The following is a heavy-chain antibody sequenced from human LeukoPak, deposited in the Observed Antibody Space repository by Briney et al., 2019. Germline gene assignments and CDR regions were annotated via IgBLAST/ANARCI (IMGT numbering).Heavy chain of an antibody. D-gene: IGHD6-13*01. Sequence: GASVKVSCKASGYTFTGYYMHWVRQAPGQGLEWMGRINPNSGGTNYAQKFQDRVTMTRDTSISTAYMELSRLRSDDTAVYYCARDFPTSIAAAGTDYWGQGTLVTVSS. J-gene: IGHJ4*02. CDR2: INPNSGGT. CDR3: ARDFPTSIAAAGTDY. CDR1: GYTFTGYY. V-gene: IGHV1-2*06.